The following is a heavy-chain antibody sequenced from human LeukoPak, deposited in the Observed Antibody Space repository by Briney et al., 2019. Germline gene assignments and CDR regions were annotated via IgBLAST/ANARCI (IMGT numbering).Heavy chain of an antibody. CDR2: MYSSGST. D-gene: IGHD3-3*01. V-gene: IGHV4-39*01. Sequence: PSETLSLTCTVTGVSISSSGYFWGWIPQPPGEGLEWRGSMYSSGSTNYNPSLKSRVTISADTSKSQFSLKLNSVTAADTAVYYCASVDYTLNYFRYWGQGTLVTVSS. J-gene: IGHJ4*02. CDR1: GVSISSSGYF. CDR3: ASVDYTLNYFRY.